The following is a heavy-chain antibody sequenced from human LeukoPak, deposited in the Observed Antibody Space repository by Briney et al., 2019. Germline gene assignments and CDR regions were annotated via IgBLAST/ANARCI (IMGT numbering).Heavy chain of an antibody. D-gene: IGHD3-10*01. V-gene: IGHV4-30-4*08. CDR3: ASGGEASSNYYYYYYMDV. J-gene: IGHJ6*03. CDR2: IYYSGST. CDR1: GGSISSGDYY. Sequence: PSQTLSLTCTVSGGSISSGDYYWSWIRQPPGKGLEWIGYIYYSGSTYYNPSLKSRVTISVDTSKNQFSLKLSSVTAADTAVYYYASGGEASSNYYYYYYMDVWGKGTTVTVSS.